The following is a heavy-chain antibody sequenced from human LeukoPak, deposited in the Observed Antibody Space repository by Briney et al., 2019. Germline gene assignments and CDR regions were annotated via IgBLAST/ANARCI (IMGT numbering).Heavy chain of an antibody. CDR2: IFYSGNT. D-gene: IGHD1-26*01. V-gene: IGHV4-59*01. J-gene: IGHJ6*02. CDR1: GGPISDFY. CDR3: ARLRSGSTPPPPYYYYGLDV. Sequence: SETLSLTCTVSGGPISDFYWSWIRQSPEKGLEWIGNIFYSGNTNYNPSLRSRVTISVDTSKKQFFLRLTSVTAADTAVYYCARLRSGSTPPPPYYYYGLDVWGQGTTVTVSS.